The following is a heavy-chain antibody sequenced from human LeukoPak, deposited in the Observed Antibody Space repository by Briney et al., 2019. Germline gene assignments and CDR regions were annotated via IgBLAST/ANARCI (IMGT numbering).Heavy chain of an antibody. V-gene: IGHV1-69*05. CDR2: IIPIFGTA. CDR3: ARDLSGWKGLGY. CDR1: GGTFSSYA. Sequence: ASVKVSCKASGGTFSSYAISWVRQAPGQGLEWMGGIIPIFGTANYAQKFQGRATITTDESTSTAYMELSSLRSEDTAVYYCARDLSGWKGLGYWGQGTLVTVSS. J-gene: IGHJ4*02. D-gene: IGHD6-19*01.